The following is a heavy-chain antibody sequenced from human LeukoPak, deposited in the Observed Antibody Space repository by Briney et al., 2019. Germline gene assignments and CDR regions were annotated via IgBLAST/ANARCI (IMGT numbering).Heavy chain of an antibody. V-gene: IGHV3-74*03. CDR1: GFTFSSYW. Sequence: PGGSLRLSCAASGFTFSSYWMHWVRRAPGKGLVWVSRINSDGSSTAYADSVKGRFTISRDNAKNTLYLQMNSLGAEDTAVYYCTRSLSGYDYSPDYWGQGTLVTVSS. CDR3: TRSLSGYDYSPDY. CDR2: INSDGSST. J-gene: IGHJ4*02. D-gene: IGHD6-25*01.